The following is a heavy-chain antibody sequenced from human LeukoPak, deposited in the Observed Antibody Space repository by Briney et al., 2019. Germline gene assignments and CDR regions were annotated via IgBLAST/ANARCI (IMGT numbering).Heavy chain of an antibody. V-gene: IGHV3-66*02. D-gene: IGHD2-15*01. CDR1: GFTFSNAW. CDR3: AREGYCSGGSCWRYFQH. J-gene: IGHJ1*01. Sequence: PGGSLRLSCAASGFTFSNAWMSWVRQAPGKGLEWVSVIYSGGSTYYADSVKGRFTISRDNSKNTLYLQMNSLRAEDTAVYYCAREGYCSGGSCWRYFQHWGQGTLVTVSS. CDR2: IYSGGST.